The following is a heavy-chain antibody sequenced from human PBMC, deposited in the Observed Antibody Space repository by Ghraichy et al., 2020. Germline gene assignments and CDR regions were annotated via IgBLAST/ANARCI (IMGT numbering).Heavy chain of an antibody. CDR3: AKGGEVDTAMVRSSSDY. V-gene: IGHV3-23*01. Sequence: LSLTCAASGFTFSSYAMSWVRQAPGKGLEWVSAISGSGGSTYYADSVKGRFTISRDNSKNTLYLQMNSLRAEDTAVYYCAKGGEVDTAMVRSSSDYWGQGTLVTVSS. CDR1: GFTFSSYA. D-gene: IGHD5-18*01. CDR2: ISGSGGST. J-gene: IGHJ4*02.